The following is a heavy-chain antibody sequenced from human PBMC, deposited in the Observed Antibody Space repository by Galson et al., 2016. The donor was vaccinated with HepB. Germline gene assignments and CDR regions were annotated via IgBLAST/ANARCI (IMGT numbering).Heavy chain of an antibody. CDR2: ISGSGATT. CDR3: ARDRTPVAGGYFQF. CDR1: GFAFSSYA. D-gene: IGHD6-19*01. J-gene: IGHJ1*01. V-gene: IGHV3-23*01. Sequence: SLRLSCAASGFAFSSYAMIWVRQAPGKKLEWVSSISGSGATTYYAGSVKGRFTVSRDNSTHTISLQMSSLRVDNTAMYYCARDRTPVAGGYFQFWGQGSLVSVSS.